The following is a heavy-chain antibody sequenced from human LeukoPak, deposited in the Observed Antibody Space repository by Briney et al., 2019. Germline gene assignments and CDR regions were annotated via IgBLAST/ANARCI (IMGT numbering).Heavy chain of an antibody. Sequence: GGSLRLSCAAPGFTFRSYDMHWVGQATGKVLKWVSGIGTAGEIYYPGSVKGRFTISRENAKNSLYLQMNSLRAGDTAVYYCARAAYSSTWYSRYFDLWGRGTLVTVSS. V-gene: IGHV3-13*01. J-gene: IGHJ2*01. D-gene: IGHD6-13*01. CDR2: IGTAGEI. CDR1: GFTFRSYD. CDR3: ARAAYSSTWYSRYFDL.